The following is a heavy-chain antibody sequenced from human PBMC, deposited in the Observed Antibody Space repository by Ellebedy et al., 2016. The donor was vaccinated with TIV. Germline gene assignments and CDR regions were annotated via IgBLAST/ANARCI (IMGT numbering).Heavy chain of an antibody. CDR3: ARDPTFSY. J-gene: IGHJ4*02. CDR2: IKEDGSAK. V-gene: IGHV3-7*01. Sequence: GGSLRLSCAASGFTFRSHWMSWVRQAPGKGLEWVANIKEDGSAKYYVDSVKGRFTISRDNAENSLYLQMDSLRAEDTAVYYCARDPTFSYWGQGTLVTVSS. CDR1: GFTFRSHW.